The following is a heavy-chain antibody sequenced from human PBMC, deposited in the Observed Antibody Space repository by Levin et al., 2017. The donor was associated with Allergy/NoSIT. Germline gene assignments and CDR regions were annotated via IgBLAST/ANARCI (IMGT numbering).Heavy chain of an antibody. CDR2: IKQDGSQK. CDR3: ARYITAGVGYYFDY. J-gene: IGHJ4*02. V-gene: IGHV3-7*01. D-gene: IGHD5-18*01. Sequence: GESLKISCEASGFSFSRNWMSWVRQTPGKGLEWVAHIKQDGSQKYYLDSVKGRFTISRDNANNSLDLQMSSLRVEDTAVYFCARYITAGVGYYFDYWGRGTLVTVSS. CDR1: GFSFSRNW.